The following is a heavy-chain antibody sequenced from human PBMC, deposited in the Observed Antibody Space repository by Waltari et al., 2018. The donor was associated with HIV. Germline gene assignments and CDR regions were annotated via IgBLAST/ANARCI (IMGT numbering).Heavy chain of an antibody. CDR1: GFTFSIYE. CDR2: ISSSGNTI. J-gene: IGHJ6*02. Sequence: EVQLVESGGGLVQPGGSLRLSCAASGFTFSIYEMTWVRQAPGKGLEWVSYISSSGNTIHYADSVKGRFTISRDNAKNSLYLQMNSLRAEDTAVYYCARDLGGSGWYDYYYGMDVWGQGTTVTVSS. D-gene: IGHD6-19*01. CDR3: ARDLGGSGWYDYYYGMDV. V-gene: IGHV3-48*03.